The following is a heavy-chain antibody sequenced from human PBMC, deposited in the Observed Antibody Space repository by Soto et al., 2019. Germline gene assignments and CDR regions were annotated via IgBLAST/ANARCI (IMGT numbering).Heavy chain of an antibody. CDR2: ISWNSGSI. V-gene: IGHV3-9*01. J-gene: IGHJ6*03. CDR1: GFTFDDYA. Sequence: ALRLYCAASGFTFDDYAMHWVRQAPGKGLEWVSGISWNSGSIGYADSVKGRFTISRDNAKNSLYLQMNSLRAEDTALYYCAKGISRDYYYYMDVWGKGTTVTVSS. CDR3: AKGISRDYYYYMDV.